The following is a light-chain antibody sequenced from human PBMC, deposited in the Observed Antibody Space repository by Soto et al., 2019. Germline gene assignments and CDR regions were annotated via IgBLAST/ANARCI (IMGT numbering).Light chain of an antibody. CDR3: QQYYSTPCT. CDR2: WAS. J-gene: IGKJ2*02. Sequence: DIVMTQSPDSLAVSLGERATINCKSSQSVLYSSNNKNYLAWYQQEPGQPPKLLIYWASTRESGVPDRFSGSGSGTDFTLTISSLQAEDVAVYYCQQYYSTPCTFGQGTKLEIK. V-gene: IGKV4-1*01. CDR1: QSVLYSSNNKNY.